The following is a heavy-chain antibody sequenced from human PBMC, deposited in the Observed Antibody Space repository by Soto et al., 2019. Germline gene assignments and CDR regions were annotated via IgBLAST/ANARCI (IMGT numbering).Heavy chain of an antibody. CDR1: GFTFITSF. CDR3: ARYFRGSGRYFFDY. Sequence: GGSLRLSCVASGFTFITSFMGWVRQAPGKGLEWVANINQDGGGTYYVDSVEGRFTISRDNAKDSLYLQMNSLRGEDTAVYYCARYFRGSGRYFFDYWGQGTLVTVSS. CDR2: INQDGGGT. D-gene: IGHD6-19*01. V-gene: IGHV3-7*03. J-gene: IGHJ4*02.